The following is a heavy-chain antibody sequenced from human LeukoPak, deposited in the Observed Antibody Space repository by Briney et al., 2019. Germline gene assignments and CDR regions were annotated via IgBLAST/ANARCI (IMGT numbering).Heavy chain of an antibody. CDR2: IYTSGST. V-gene: IGHV4-4*07. J-gene: IGHJ4*02. Sequence: SETLSLTCTVSGGFISSYYWSWIRQPAGKGLEWIGRIYTSGSTNYNPSLKSRVTMSVDTSKNQFSLKLSSVTAADTAVYYCAREDYYDSGGYSFDYWGQGTLVTVSS. D-gene: IGHD3-22*01. CDR1: GGFISSYY. CDR3: AREDYYDSGGYSFDY.